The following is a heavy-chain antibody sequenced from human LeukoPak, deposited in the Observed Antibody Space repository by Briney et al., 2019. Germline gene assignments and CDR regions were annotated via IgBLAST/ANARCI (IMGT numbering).Heavy chain of an antibody. CDR1: GVTFSGYD. CDR3: ARDSSGWRAFDI. J-gene: IGHJ3*02. V-gene: IGHV3-13*04. CDR2: IGTAGDT. D-gene: IGHD6-19*01. Sequence: GGSLRLSCAASGVTFSGYDMHWVCQGTGKGLEWVSGIGTAGDTYYPGSVKGRFTISRENAKNSLYLQMNSLGAGDTAVYYCARDSSGWRAFDIGGQGTMVTVSS.